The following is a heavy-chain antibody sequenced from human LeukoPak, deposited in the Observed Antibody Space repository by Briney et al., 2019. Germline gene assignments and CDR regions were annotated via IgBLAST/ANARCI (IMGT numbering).Heavy chain of an antibody. Sequence: SEALSLTCTVSGGSISSYFWSWIRQPPGKGLEWIGYIYYSGSTNYNPSLKSRVTISVDTSKNQFSLKLSSVTAADTAVYYCARGLMVRGVITSYNWFDPWGQGTLVTVSS. CDR2: IYYSGST. CDR3: ARGLMVRGVITSYNWFDP. CDR1: GGSISSYF. J-gene: IGHJ5*02. D-gene: IGHD3-10*01. V-gene: IGHV4-59*01.